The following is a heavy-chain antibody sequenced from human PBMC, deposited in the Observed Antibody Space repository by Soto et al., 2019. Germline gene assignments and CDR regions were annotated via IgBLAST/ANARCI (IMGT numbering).Heavy chain of an antibody. CDR1: GGSFSGYY. Sequence: SETLSLTCAVYGGSFSGYYWSWIRQPPGKGLEWTGEINHSGSTNYNPSLKSRVTISVDTSKNQFSLKLSSVTAADTAVYYCARVLVRGVITSYYYYGMDVWGQGTTLTVSS. CDR3: ARVLVRGVITSYYYYGMDV. V-gene: IGHV4-34*01. CDR2: INHSGST. D-gene: IGHD3-10*01. J-gene: IGHJ6*02.